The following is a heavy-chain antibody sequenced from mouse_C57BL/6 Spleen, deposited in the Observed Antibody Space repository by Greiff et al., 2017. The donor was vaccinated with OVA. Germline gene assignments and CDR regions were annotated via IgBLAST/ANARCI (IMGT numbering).Heavy chain of an antibody. V-gene: IGHV1-82*01. CDR3: AKGYYGSSYWYFDV. CDR1: GYAFSSSW. J-gene: IGHJ1*03. D-gene: IGHD1-1*01. Sequence: LVEPGASVQISCKASGYAFSSSWMNWVKQRPGKGLEWIGRIYPGDGDTNYNGKFKGKATLTADKSSSTAYMQLSSLTSEDSAVYFCAKGYYGSSYWYFDVWGTGTTVTVSS. CDR2: IYPGDGDT.